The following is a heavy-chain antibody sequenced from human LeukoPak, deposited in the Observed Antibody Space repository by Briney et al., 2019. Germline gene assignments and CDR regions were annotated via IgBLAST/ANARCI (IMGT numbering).Heavy chain of an antibody. Sequence: GGSLRLSCAASGFTFSNYAMNWVRQAPGKGLESVSVIGGSGSDTYYADSVKGRFTIPRDNSRNTLYLQMSSLRAEDTALYYCVRAYGNSDYPQLPFDHWGQGALVTVSS. CDR3: VRAYGNSDYPQLPFDH. D-gene: IGHD3-22*01. CDR1: GFTFSNYA. V-gene: IGHV3-23*01. CDR2: IGGSGSDT. J-gene: IGHJ4*02.